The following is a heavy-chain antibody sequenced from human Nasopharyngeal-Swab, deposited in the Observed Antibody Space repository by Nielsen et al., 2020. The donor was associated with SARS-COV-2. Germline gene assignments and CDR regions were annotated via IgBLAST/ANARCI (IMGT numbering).Heavy chain of an antibody. D-gene: IGHD6-19*01. CDR1: GYTFTSYD. Sequence: ASVKVSCKASGYTFTSYDINWVRQATGQGLEWMGWMNPNSGNTGYAQKFQGRVTMTRNTSISTAYMELSSLRSEDTAVYYCARESRNSSGWYYYYYYGMDVWGQGTTVTVSS. J-gene: IGHJ6*02. CDR2: MNPNSGNT. CDR3: ARESRNSSGWYYYYYYGMDV. V-gene: IGHV1-8*01.